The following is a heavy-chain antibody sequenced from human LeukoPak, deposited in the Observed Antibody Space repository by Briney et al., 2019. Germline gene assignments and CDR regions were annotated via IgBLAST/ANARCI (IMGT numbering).Heavy chain of an antibody. CDR3: ARANSATIPGVDP. CDR1: GFTFSNYV. J-gene: IGHJ5*02. V-gene: IGHV3-23*01. D-gene: IGHD1-26*01. Sequence: GGSLRLSCAASGFTFSNYVMSWVRQAPGEGLEWVSAIGGGATTYYADYVKGRFTISRDNSKNTLYLQMNSLRAEDTAIYYCARANSATIPGVDPWGQGTLVSVSS. CDR2: IGGGATT.